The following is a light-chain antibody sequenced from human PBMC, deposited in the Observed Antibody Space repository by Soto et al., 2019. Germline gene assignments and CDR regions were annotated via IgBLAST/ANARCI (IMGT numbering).Light chain of an antibody. CDR2: EAS. Sequence: DIQMTQSPSTLSASVGDRVTITCRARQNINTWLAWYQQEPGKAPKLLIFEASTLQGGVPSRFSGSGSGTEFTLTITSLQPDDFATFYCQQYSRSPYTFGRGTKLE. CDR3: QQYSRSPYT. V-gene: IGKV1-5*01. J-gene: IGKJ2*01. CDR1: QNINTW.